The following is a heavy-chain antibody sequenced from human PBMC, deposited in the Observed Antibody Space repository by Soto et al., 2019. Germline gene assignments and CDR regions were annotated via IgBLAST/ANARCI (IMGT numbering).Heavy chain of an antibody. CDR1: GFTFSSYA. J-gene: IGHJ4*02. Sequence: EVQLLESGGGLVQPGGSLSLSCAASGFTFSSYAMSWVRQAPGKGLEWVSAISGSGGSTYYADSVKGRFTISRDNSKNTLYLQMNSLRADDTAVYYCAKDDIAQWLVLKYDYWGQGTLVTVSS. D-gene: IGHD6-19*01. CDR2: ISGSGGST. V-gene: IGHV3-23*01. CDR3: AKDDIAQWLVLKYDY.